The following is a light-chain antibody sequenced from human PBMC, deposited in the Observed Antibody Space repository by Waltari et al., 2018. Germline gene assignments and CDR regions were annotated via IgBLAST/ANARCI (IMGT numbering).Light chain of an antibody. CDR1: QSVSNN. Sequence: EAMMTQSPATLSVSPGDRATLSCRASQSVSNNVAWFQQKPGQAPSLLIYDASTRATGVPARFSGSGSGTEFTLTISSLQTEDFAVYYCQQYNNWPLYTFGQGTKLESK. V-gene: IGKV3-15*01. J-gene: IGKJ2*01. CDR2: DAS. CDR3: QQYNNWPLYT.